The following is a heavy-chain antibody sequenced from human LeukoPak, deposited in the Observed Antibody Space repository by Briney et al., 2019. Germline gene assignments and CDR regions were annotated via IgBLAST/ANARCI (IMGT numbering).Heavy chain of an antibody. CDR1: GYRFTSYW. CDR2: TYPGDSDT. Sequence: GESLQISCQGSGYRFTSYWIGWVRQMPGKGLEWVAITYPGDSDTRYSPSFQGQVTISADKSISTAYLQWSSLKASDTAMYYCARHKGVVGAYLFDYWGQGTLVTVSS. D-gene: IGHD1-26*01. J-gene: IGHJ4*02. V-gene: IGHV5-51*01. CDR3: ARHKGVVGAYLFDY.